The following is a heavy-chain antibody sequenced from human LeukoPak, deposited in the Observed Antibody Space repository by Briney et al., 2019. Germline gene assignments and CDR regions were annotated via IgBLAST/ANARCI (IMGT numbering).Heavy chain of an antibody. V-gene: IGHV3-33*06. J-gene: IGHJ4*02. CDR2: MWYDGSKD. CDR3: AKDRETYEYTFDY. Sequence: GGSLRLXCAASGFSFSTYGIHWVRRAPGKGLEWVAVMWYDGSKDYYADSVKGRFTISRDTSKNTLYLQMNNLRAEDTAVYYCAKDRETYEYTFDYWGQGTLVTVSS. CDR1: GFSFSTYG. D-gene: IGHD3-16*01.